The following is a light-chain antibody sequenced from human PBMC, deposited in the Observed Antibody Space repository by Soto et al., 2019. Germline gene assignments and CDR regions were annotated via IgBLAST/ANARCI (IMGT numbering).Light chain of an antibody. V-gene: IGKV1-5*02. Sequence: DIQITQSPSTLSASVEDRVTIICRASQSISTLLAWYQQKPGKAPKLLISGASSLESGVPSRFSGSGSGTESTLTISSLQPDDFATYYCQQYYTYSTFGQGTKVDI. CDR1: QSISTL. J-gene: IGKJ1*01. CDR2: GAS. CDR3: QQYYTYST.